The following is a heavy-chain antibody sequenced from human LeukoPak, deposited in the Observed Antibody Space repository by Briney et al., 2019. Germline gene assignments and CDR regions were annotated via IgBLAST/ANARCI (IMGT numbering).Heavy chain of an antibody. D-gene: IGHD3-10*01. Sequence: SETLSLTCTVSGGSISSYYWSWIRQPPGKGLERIGYIYYSGSTNYNPSLKSRVTISVDTSKNQFSLKLSSVTAADTAVYYCARGKVRGRYFDYWGQGTLVTVSS. CDR2: IYYSGST. CDR1: GGSISSYY. J-gene: IGHJ4*02. CDR3: ARGKVRGRYFDY. V-gene: IGHV4-59*12.